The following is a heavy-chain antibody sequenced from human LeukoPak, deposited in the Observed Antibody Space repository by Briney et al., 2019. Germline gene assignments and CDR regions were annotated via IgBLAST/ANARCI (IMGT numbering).Heavy chain of an antibody. Sequence: SETLSLTCTVSGGSISRYYWSWIRQSPGRGLEWIAYIYYSGTTNYNPSLKSRVTISVDTSKSQFSLKLNSVTAADTAVYYCAGGGYCSRASCFAPLFDFWGQGVLVTVPS. V-gene: IGHV4-59*01. CDR3: AGGGYCSRASCFAPLFDF. J-gene: IGHJ4*02. CDR1: GGSISRYY. CDR2: IYYSGTT. D-gene: IGHD2-2*01.